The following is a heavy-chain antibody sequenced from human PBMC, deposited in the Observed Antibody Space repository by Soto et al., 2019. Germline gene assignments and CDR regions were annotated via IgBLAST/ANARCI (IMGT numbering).Heavy chain of an antibody. Sequence: SETLSLTCTVSGGSISSSSYYWGWIRQPPGKGLEWIGSIYYSGSTYYNPSLKSRVTISVDTSKNQFSLKLSSVTAADTAVYYWARLQLGYYYYGMDVWGQGTTVNVSS. V-gene: IGHV4-39*01. CDR1: GGSISSSSYY. CDR3: ARLQLGYYYYGMDV. D-gene: IGHD6-13*01. J-gene: IGHJ6*01. CDR2: IYYSGST.